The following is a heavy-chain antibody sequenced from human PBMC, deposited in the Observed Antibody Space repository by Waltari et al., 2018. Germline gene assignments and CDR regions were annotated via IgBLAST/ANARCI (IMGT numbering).Heavy chain of an antibody. CDR1: GGSISSGSYY. D-gene: IGHD2-15*01. CDR2: IYTSGST. CDR3: ARGGVCSGGSCFLSEFDP. V-gene: IGHV4-61*09. Sequence: QVQLQESGPGLVKPSQTLSLTCTVSGGSISSGSYYWSWIRQPAGKGLEWIGYIYTSGSTNYNPSLKSRVTISVDTSKNQFSLKLSSVTAADTAVYYCARGGVCSGGSCFLSEFDPWGQGTLVTVSS. J-gene: IGHJ5*02.